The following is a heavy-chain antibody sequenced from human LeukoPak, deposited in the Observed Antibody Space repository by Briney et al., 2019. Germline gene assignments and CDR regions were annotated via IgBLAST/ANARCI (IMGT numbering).Heavy chain of an antibody. V-gene: IGHV1-2*02. CDR1: GYTSTGYN. CDR2: INPNSGGT. Sequence: GASAKVSCKASGYTSTGYNMHWVRHAPGQRLEWMGWINPNSGGTNYAQKFQGRVTMTRDTSISTAYMELSRLRHDDPAAYYSSRSPFYDYVCGSYPPPDYWGQGTLVTVSS. CDR3: SRSPFYDYVCGSYPPPDY. D-gene: IGHD3-16*01. J-gene: IGHJ4*02.